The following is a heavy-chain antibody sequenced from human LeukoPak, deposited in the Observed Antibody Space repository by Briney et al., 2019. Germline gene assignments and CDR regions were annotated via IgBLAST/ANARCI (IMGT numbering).Heavy chain of an antibody. V-gene: IGHV1-2*06. CDR3: ARDLFITMIVVVTKHAFDI. CDR1: GYTFTGYY. D-gene: IGHD3-22*01. CDR2: INPNSGGT. J-gene: IGHJ3*02. Sequence: ASVKVSCKASGYTFTGYYMHWVRQAPGQGLEWMGRINPNSGGTNYAQKFQGRVTMTRDTSISTAYMELSRLRSDDTAVYNCARDLFITMIVVVTKHAFDIWGQGTMVTVSS.